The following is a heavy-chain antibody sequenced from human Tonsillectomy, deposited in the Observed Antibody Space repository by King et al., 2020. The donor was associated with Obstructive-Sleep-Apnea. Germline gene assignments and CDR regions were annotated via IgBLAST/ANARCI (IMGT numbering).Heavy chain of an antibody. CDR2: IKQAGSEK. J-gene: IGHJ4*02. Sequence: QLVESGGGLVQSGGSLRLSCAASGFTFSDYWMTWVRQAPGKGLEWVANIKQAGSEKYYVDSVKGRFTISRDNADNSLSLQMDSLRAEDTAVYYCAKGSYRHDYWGQGTLVTVSS. V-gene: IGHV3-7*01. CDR1: GFTFSDYW. CDR3: AKGSYRHDY. D-gene: IGHD3-16*02.